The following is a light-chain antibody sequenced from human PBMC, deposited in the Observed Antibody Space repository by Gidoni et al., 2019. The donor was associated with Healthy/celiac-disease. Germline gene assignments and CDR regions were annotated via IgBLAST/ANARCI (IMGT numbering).Light chain of an antibody. Sequence: SYELTQPHSVSVSPGQTARITCSGDALPKQYAYWYQQKPGQAPVLVIYKDSERPSGIPERFSGSSSGTTVTLTISGVQAEDEADYYCQSADSSGFWVFGGGTKLTVL. V-gene: IGLV3-25*03. CDR3: QSADSSGFWV. CDR2: KDS. CDR1: ALPKQY. J-gene: IGLJ3*02.